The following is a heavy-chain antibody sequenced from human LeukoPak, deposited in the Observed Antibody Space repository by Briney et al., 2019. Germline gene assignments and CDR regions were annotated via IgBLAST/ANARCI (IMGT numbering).Heavy chain of an antibody. CDR3: ARDLVSYDSSGYDY. CDR1: GYTFSSYG. CDR2: ISAYNGNT. V-gene: IGHV1-18*01. D-gene: IGHD3-22*01. J-gene: IGHJ4*02. Sequence: GASVKVSFKASGYTFSSYGISWVRQAPGQGLGGVGWISAYNGNTNYAQKLQGRVTMTTDTSTSTAYMELRSLRSDDTAVYYCARDLVSYDSSGYDYWGQGTLVTVSS.